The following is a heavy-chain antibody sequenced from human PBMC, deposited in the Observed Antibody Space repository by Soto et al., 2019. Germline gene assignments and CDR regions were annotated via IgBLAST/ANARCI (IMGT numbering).Heavy chain of an antibody. CDR2: IYYSGST. CDR1: GGSISSYY. V-gene: IGHV4-59*01. CDR3: ARDRGTFFDY. D-gene: IGHD3-16*01. J-gene: IGHJ4*02. Sequence: SETLSLTCTVSGGSISSYYWSWIRQPPGKGLEWIGYIYYSGSTNYNPSLKSRVTISVDTSKNQFSLKLSSVTTADTAVYYCARDRGTFFDYWGQGTLVTVSS.